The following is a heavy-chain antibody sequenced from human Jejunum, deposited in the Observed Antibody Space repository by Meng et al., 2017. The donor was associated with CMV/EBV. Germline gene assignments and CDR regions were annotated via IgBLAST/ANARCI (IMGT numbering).Heavy chain of an antibody. V-gene: IGHV3-30*02. D-gene: IGHD3-10*01. CDR1: GFTFSDYG. CDR2: IRYDGDNK. J-gene: IGHJ4*02. Sequence: QMQLVESGGGVVQPGGSLRLSCAASGFTFSDYGMHWIRQAPGKGLEWVAFIRYDGDNKYYADSVKGRFTISRDNFNNMLYLQMNSLRTEDTAVYYCTKDQVLLWGQGTLVTVA. CDR3: TKDQVLL.